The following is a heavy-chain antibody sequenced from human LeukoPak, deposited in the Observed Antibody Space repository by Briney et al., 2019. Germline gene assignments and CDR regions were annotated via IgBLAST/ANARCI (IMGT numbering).Heavy chain of an antibody. CDR2: IWYDGGNK. D-gene: IGHD6-19*01. CDR3: AREVGSSGWYQKGY. V-gene: IGHV3-33*08. J-gene: IGHJ4*02. Sequence: GGSLRLSCAASGFTFSSYGMHWVRQAPGKGLEWLAVIWYDGGNKYYADSVKGRFTISRDNSKNTVYLQMNSLRVEDTAVYYCAREVGSSGWYQKGYWGQGTLVTVSS. CDR1: GFTFSSYG.